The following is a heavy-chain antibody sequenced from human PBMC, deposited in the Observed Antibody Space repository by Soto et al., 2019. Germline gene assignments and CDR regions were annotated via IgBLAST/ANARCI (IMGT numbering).Heavy chain of an antibody. CDR2: IIPIFRTP. V-gene: IGHV1-69*12. CDR3: ARDKDREQLGVNYYYALDV. Sequence: QVQLVQSGAEVLKPGSSVKVSCKASGDTFDTFAISWVRQAPGQGLEWMGGIIPIFRTPDYAQKFQGRVTITADVSTSTAYMELTSLRSEDTPVYYCARDKDREQLGVNYYYALDVWGQGTTVTVSS. CDR1: GDTFDTFA. J-gene: IGHJ6*02. D-gene: IGHD1-1*01.